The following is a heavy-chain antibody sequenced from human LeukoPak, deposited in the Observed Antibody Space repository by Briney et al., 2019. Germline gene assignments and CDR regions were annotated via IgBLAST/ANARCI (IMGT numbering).Heavy chain of an antibody. CDR1: GFTFSTYG. D-gene: IGHD2-2*03. CDR3: ATLPGGYCSSVSGSDAFSL. Sequence: PGGSLRLSCAASGFTFSTYGIHWVRQAPGKGLEWVALTRYDGRKEYYADSVKGRFTISRDTSKNTVYLQMNSLRAEDTAVYHCATLPGGYCSSVSGSDAFSLWGQGTMVAVSS. V-gene: IGHV3-30*02. J-gene: IGHJ3*01. CDR2: TRYDGRKE.